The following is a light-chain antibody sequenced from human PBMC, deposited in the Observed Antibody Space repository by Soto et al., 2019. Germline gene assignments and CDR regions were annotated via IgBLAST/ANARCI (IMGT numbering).Light chain of an antibody. CDR1: QSVSTTY. Sequence: ETVLTQSPGPLSLSPGERATLSCRASQSVSTTYLAWYQQKPGQAPRLLIYGASNRATDIPDRFSGSGSGTDFTLTISRLEPEDFAVYYCQQYGSSVYTFGQGTKLEIK. CDR3: QQYGSSVYT. J-gene: IGKJ2*01. CDR2: GAS. V-gene: IGKV3-20*01.